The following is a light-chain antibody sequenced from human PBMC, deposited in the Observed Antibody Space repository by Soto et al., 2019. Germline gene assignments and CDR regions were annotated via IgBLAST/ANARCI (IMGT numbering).Light chain of an antibody. V-gene: IGKV4-1*01. Sequence: DIVMTQSPASLAVSLGERATINCKSSQSVLDSSNNRNYLAWYQQKPGQPPKLLIYWASTRESGVPGRFRGSGSGTDFTLTINSXXXXXVAVYYCQQYYSTSSITFGQGTX. J-gene: IGKJ5*01. CDR3: QQYYSTSSIT. CDR2: WAS. CDR1: QSVLDSSNNRNY.